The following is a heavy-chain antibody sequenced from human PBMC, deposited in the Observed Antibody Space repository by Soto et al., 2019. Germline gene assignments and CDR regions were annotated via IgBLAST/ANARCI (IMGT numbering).Heavy chain of an antibody. CDR3: ARGWGRIFDY. D-gene: IGHD7-27*01. CDR1: GGSFSGYY. Sequence: QVQLQQWGAGLLKPSETLSLTCAVYGGSFSGYYWNWIRQPPGKGLEWIREINHSGSTNYNPSLKSRVTISVDTPKNQFSLKLSSVTAADTTVYYCARGWGRIFDYWGQGTLVTVSS. J-gene: IGHJ4*02. CDR2: INHSGST. V-gene: IGHV4-34*01.